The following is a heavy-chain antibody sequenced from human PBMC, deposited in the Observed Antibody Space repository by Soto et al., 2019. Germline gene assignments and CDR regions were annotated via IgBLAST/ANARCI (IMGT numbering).Heavy chain of an antibody. CDR2: INHSGST. J-gene: IGHJ4*02. Sequence: SETLSLTCAVYGGSFSGYYWSWIRQPPGKGLEWIGEINHSGSTNSNPSLKSRVTMSVDTSKKQLSLKLSSVTAADTAVYYCAGGPSIAVAGVDYWGQGTLVTVSS. CDR1: GGSFSGYY. V-gene: IGHV4-34*01. D-gene: IGHD6-19*01. CDR3: AGGPSIAVAGVDY.